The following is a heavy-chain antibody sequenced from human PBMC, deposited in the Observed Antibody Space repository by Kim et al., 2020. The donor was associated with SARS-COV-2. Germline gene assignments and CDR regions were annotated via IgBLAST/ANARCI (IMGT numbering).Heavy chain of an antibody. CDR3: ARGSVVAAIGVDY. V-gene: IGHV4-34*01. D-gene: IGHD2-15*01. Sequence: SETLSLTCAVYGGSFSGYYWSWIRQPPGKGLEWIGEINHSGSTNYNPSLKSRVTISVDTSKNQFSLKLSSVTAADTAVYYCARGSVVAAIGVDYWGQGTLVTVSS. J-gene: IGHJ4*02. CDR1: GGSFSGYY. CDR2: INHSGST.